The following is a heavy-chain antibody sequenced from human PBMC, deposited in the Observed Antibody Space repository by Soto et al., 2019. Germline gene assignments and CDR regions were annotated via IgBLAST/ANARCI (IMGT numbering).Heavy chain of an antibody. J-gene: IGHJ4*02. CDR1: GGSISSGDYY. Sequence: SETLSLTCTVSGGSISSGDYYWSWIRQPPGKGLEWIGYIYYSGSTYYNPSLKSRVTISVDTSKNQFSLKLSSVTAADTAVYYCAREVQWSSSSGPVFDYWGQGTLVTVSS. CDR3: AREVQWSSSSGPVFDY. CDR2: IYYSGST. D-gene: IGHD6-6*01. V-gene: IGHV4-30-4*01.